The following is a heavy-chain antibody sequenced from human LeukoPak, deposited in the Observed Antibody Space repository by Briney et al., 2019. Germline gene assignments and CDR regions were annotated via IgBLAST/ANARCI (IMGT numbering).Heavy chain of an antibody. CDR2: LYYSGST. V-gene: IGHV4-39*01. Sequence: SETLSLTCTVSGGSISSSSYYWGWIRQPPGKGLEWIGCLYYSGSTYYNPSLKSRVTISGDTSKNQFSLKLSSVTGADTGVYYCARQWADGSGWTIDYWGQGTLLSVSS. CDR3: ARQWADGSGWTIDY. J-gene: IGHJ4*02. D-gene: IGHD6-19*01. CDR1: GGSISSSSYY.